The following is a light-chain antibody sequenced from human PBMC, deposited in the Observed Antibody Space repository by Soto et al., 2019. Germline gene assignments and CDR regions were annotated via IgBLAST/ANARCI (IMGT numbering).Light chain of an antibody. CDR1: SSNIGSNT. Sequence: QSVLTQPPSASGTPGQRVTLSCSGSSSNIGSNTVNWYQQVPGTAPKLLIYNNNQRPSGVPDRFSGSKSGTSASLAVSGLQSEDESDYYCAAWDDSLNGVVFGGWTQLTV. J-gene: IGLJ2*01. V-gene: IGLV1-44*01. CDR3: AAWDDSLNGVV. CDR2: NNN.